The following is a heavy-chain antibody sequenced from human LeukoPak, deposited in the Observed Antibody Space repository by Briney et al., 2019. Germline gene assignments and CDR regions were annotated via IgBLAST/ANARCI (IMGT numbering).Heavy chain of an antibody. Sequence: ASVKVSCKASGYTFTSYYMHWVRQAPGQGLEWMGIINPSGGSTSYAQKFQGRVTMTRDTSTSTVYMELSSLRSEDTAVYYCARDPPEWGRPQPTTVVTPTYYFDYWGQGTLVTVSS. CDR2: INPSGGST. V-gene: IGHV1-46*01. D-gene: IGHD4-23*01. CDR3: ARDPPEWGRPQPTTVVTPTYYFDY. CDR1: GYTFTSYY. J-gene: IGHJ4*02.